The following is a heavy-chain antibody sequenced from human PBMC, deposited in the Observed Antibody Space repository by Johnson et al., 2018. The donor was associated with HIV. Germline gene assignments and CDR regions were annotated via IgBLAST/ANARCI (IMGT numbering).Heavy chain of an antibody. D-gene: IGHD6-19*01. V-gene: IGHV3-53*01. CDR3: AKSSIAVQDAFDI. J-gene: IGHJ3*02. CDR2: IYSGCST. CDR1: GFTVSSNY. Sequence: VQVVESGGGLIQPGGSLRLSCAASGFTVSSNYMSWVRQAPGKGLEWVSVIYSGCSTYYTDSVKGRFTISRDNSKNKLYLQMNSLRAEDTAVYFCAKSSIAVQDAFDIWGQGTMVTVSS.